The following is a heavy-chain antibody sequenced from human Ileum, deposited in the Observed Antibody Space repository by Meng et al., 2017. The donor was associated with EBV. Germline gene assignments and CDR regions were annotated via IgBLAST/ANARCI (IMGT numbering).Heavy chain of an antibody. CDR3: VSYAVGAGGIGY. D-gene: IGHD1-26*01. CDR2: HSGST. CDR1: GVSISSGDFH. V-gene: IGHV4-30-4*01. J-gene: IGHJ4*02. Sequence: QRQLQESGPGLVKPSQTLSLTCAVSGVSISSGDFHWSWIRQPPGKGLEWIGHSGSTSYNPSLRSRVTISVDTSKNQFSLKVDSATAGDTAVYYCVSYAVGAGGIGYWGQGILVTVSS.